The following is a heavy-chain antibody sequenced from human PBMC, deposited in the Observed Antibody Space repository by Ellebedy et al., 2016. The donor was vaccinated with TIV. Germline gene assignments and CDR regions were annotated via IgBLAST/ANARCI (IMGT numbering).Heavy chain of an antibody. CDR2: ISGSGGST. J-gene: IGHJ6*02. CDR3: ARGQAGREYGNNGLDV. CDR1: GFTFSSYA. Sequence: GESLKISCAASGFTFSSYAMSWVRQAPGKGLEWVSAISGSGGSTYYADSVKGRFTISRDNSKNTLYLQMSNLRDEDTAIYFCARGQAGREYGNNGLDVWGQGTTVTVSS. D-gene: IGHD2/OR15-2a*01. V-gene: IGHV3-23*01.